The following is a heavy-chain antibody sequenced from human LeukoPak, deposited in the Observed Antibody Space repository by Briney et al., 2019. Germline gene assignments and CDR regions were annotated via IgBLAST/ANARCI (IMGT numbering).Heavy chain of an antibody. CDR2: IYYSGST. CDR3: ARGITMIVVVIHDWYFDL. J-gene: IGHJ2*01. CDR1: GGSISSRSYY. D-gene: IGHD3-22*01. V-gene: IGHV4-39*01. Sequence: SETLSLTCTVSGGSISSRSYYWGWIRQPPGKGLEWIGSIYYSGSTSYNPSLKSRVTISVDTSKNQFSLKLSSVTAADTAVYYCARGITMIVVVIHDWYFDLWGRGTLVTVSS.